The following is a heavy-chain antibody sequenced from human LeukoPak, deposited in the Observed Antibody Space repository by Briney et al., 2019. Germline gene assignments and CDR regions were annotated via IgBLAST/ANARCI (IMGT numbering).Heavy chain of an antibody. J-gene: IGHJ4*02. CDR3: ARDPLRGYSGYDFDY. D-gene: IGHD5-12*01. CDR1: GGSFSGYY. V-gene: IGHV4-34*01. CDR2: INHSGST. Sequence: SETLSLTCAVYGGSFSGYYWSWIRQPPGKGLEWIGEINHSGSTNYNPSLKSRVTISVDTSKNQFSLKLSSVTAADTAVYYCARDPLRGYSGYDFDYWGQGTLVTVSS.